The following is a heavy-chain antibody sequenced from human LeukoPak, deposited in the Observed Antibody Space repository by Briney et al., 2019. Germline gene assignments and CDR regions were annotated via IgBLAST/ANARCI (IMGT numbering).Heavy chain of an antibody. J-gene: IGHJ4*02. CDR1: GFTFSSYW. CDR2: IKQDGSEK. V-gene: IGHV3-7*01. D-gene: IGHD6-13*01. CDR3: ASLYSSSWYYFDY. Sequence: GGSLRLSCAASGFTFSSYWMSWVRQDPGKGLEWVANIKQDGSEKYYVDSVKGRFTISRDNAKNSLYLQMNSLRAEDTAVYYCASLYSSSWYYFDYWGQGTLVTVSS.